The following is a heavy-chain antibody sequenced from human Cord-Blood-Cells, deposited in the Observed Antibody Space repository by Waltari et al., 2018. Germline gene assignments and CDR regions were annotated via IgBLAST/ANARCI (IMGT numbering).Heavy chain of an antibody. CDR3: ARTNWGLKAFDI. Sequence: EVQLVESGGGLVQPGGSLRLSCAASGFTFSSYWMSWVRQAPGKGLEWVANIKQDGSEKDYVDSVKVRFTSARDNAKNSLYLQMNSLRAEDTAVYYCARTNWGLKAFDIWGQGTMVTVSS. CDR2: IKQDGSEK. D-gene: IGHD7-27*01. V-gene: IGHV3-7*01. CDR1: GFTFSSYW. J-gene: IGHJ3*02.